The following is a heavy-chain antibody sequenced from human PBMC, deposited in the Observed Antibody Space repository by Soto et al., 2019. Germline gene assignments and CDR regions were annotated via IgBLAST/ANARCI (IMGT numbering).Heavy chain of an antibody. CDR3: ARGGYRGYGLQYHYAMDV. D-gene: IGHD5-12*01. Sequence: QVQLVQSGAEVKQPGASVRISCKASGYSFTSYYLHWVRRAPGQGLEWMGIIYPTGDGTRSAQRFQGRVTLSSDTSTNTVYVEVTSLGSDDTAVYYCARGGYRGYGLQYHYAMDVWGQGTTVTVSS. CDR1: GYSFTSYY. J-gene: IGHJ6*02. CDR2: IYPTGDGT. V-gene: IGHV1-46*01.